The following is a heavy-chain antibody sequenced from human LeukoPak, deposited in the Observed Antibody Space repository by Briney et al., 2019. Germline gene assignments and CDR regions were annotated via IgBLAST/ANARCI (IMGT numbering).Heavy chain of an antibody. J-gene: IGHJ3*02. Sequence: GASVKVSCKASGYTFTSYGISWVRQAPGQGLEWMGWISAYNGNTNYAQKLQGRAAMTTDTSTSTAYMELRSLRSDDTAVYYCARDRYYDSSGYYRNDAFDIWGQGTMVTVSS. CDR3: ARDRYYDSSGYYRNDAFDI. D-gene: IGHD3-22*01. CDR1: GYTFTSYG. V-gene: IGHV1-18*01. CDR2: ISAYNGNT.